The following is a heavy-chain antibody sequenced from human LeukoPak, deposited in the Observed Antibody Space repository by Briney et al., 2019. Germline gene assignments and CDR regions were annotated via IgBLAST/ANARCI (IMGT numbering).Heavy chain of an antibody. V-gene: IGHV3-53*01. CDR2: IYSGGST. J-gene: IGHJ4*02. CDR3: AKVGSRTVITPVDY. Sequence: GGSLRLSCAASGFTVSSNYMSWVRQAPGKGLEWVSVIYSGGSTYYADSVKGRFTISRHNSKNTLYLQMNSLRAEDTAVYYCAKVGSRTVITPVDYWGQGTLVTVSS. D-gene: IGHD3-22*01. CDR1: GFTVSSNY.